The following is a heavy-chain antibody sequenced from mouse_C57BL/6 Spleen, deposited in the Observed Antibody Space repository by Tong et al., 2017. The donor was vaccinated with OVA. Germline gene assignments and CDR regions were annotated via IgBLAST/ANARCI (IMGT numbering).Heavy chain of an antibody. V-gene: IGHV1-82*01. J-gene: IGHJ4*01. Sequence: VQLQESGPELVKPGASVKISCKASGYAFSSSWMNWVKQRPGKGLEWIGRIYPGDGDTNYNGKFKGKATLTADKSSSTAYMQLSSLTSEDSAVYFCARKNWDAMDYWGQGTSVTVSS. D-gene: IGHD4-1*01. CDR3: ARKNWDAMDY. CDR2: IYPGDGDT. CDR1: GYAFSSSW.